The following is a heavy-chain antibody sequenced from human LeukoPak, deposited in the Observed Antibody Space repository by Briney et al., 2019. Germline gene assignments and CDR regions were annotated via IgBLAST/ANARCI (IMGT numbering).Heavy chain of an antibody. CDR1: GGSISSYY. Sequence: PSETLSLTCTVSGGSISSYYWSWIRQTPGKGLEWIGSMYYTGSTNYNPSLKSRVSISVDTSKNQFSLKLSSVTAADTAVYYCARGGYYGSGNDFRFDPWGQGTLVTVSS. CDR2: MYYTGST. CDR3: ARGGYYGSGNDFRFDP. J-gene: IGHJ5*02. D-gene: IGHD3-10*01. V-gene: IGHV4-59*01.